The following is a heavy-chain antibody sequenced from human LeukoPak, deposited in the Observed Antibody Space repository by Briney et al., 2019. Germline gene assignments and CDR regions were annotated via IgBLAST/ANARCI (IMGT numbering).Heavy chain of an antibody. D-gene: IGHD4-17*01. Sequence: PGGSLRLSCAASGFAFSSYWMHWVRQAPGKGLVWVSRIHSDGCSRTYADSVKGRFTISRDNAKNSLFLQMSTLRAEDTAVYYCARGKNGDSLFDSWGQGTLITVSS. CDR2: IHSDGCSR. V-gene: IGHV3-74*01. CDR3: ARGKNGDSLFDS. CDR1: GFAFSSYW. J-gene: IGHJ4*02.